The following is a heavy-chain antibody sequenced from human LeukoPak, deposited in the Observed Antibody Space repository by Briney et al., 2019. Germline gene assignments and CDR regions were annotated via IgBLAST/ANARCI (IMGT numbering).Heavy chain of an antibody. CDR3: ARDGGNWYYDSSGFPGGY. D-gene: IGHD3-22*01. Sequence: GGSLRLSCAASGFTFSSYSMNWVRQAPGKGLEWVSFISSSSSYIYYADSVKGRFTISRDNAKNSLYLQMNSLRAEDTAVYYCARDGGNWYYDSSGFPGGYWGQGTLVTVSS. CDR1: GFTFSSYS. V-gene: IGHV3-21*01. J-gene: IGHJ4*02. CDR2: ISSSSSYI.